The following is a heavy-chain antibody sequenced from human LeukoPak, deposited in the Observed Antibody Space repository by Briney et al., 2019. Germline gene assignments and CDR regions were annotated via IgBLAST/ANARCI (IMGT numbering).Heavy chain of an antibody. J-gene: IGHJ6*03. Sequence: SETLSLTCAVSGYSISSGYYWGWIRQPPGKGLEWIGRIYHSGSTYYNPSLKSRVTISVDTSKNQFSLKLSSVTAADTAVYYCASLSSWYGVYYYYYMDVWGKGTTVTVSS. CDR1: GYSISSGYY. D-gene: IGHD6-13*01. CDR2: IYHSGST. CDR3: ASLSSWYGVYYYYYMDV. V-gene: IGHV4-38-2*01.